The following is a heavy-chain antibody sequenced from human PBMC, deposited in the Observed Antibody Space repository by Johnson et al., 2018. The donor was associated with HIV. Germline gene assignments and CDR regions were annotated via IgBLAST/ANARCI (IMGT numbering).Heavy chain of an antibody. J-gene: IGHJ3*02. D-gene: IGHD2-21*02. CDR2: FYSGDST. Sequence: VQLVESGGGLVQPGGSLRLSCAASDFTVSGNYMSWVRQAPGKGLEWVSTFYSGDSTYYADSVKGRFTISRDNSKNTLSLQINSLRAEDTAVYYCANFGVVVTARKDDFDIWGQGTMVTVSS. CDR3: ANFGVVVTARKDDFDI. CDR1: DFTVSGNY. V-gene: IGHV3-66*01.